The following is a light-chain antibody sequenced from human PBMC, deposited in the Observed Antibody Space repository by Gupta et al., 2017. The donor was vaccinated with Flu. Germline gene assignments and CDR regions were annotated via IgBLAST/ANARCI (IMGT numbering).Light chain of an antibody. Sequence: GDRVTITCRASQSVGKWLAWYQQKPGKAPKVLIYKASSLESEVPSRFSGSGSGTEFTLTISSLQPDDFATYYCQQYYSSSYTFGQGTKLEIK. V-gene: IGKV1-5*03. CDR3: QQYYSSSYT. CDR1: QSVGKW. J-gene: IGKJ2*01. CDR2: KAS.